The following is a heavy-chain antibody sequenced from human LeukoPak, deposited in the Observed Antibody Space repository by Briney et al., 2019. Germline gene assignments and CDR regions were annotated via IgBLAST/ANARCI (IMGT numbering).Heavy chain of an antibody. CDR3: AKGLISSATYFSYFDY. V-gene: IGHV3-23*01. D-gene: IGHD1-26*01. Sequence: PGGSLRLSCAASGFTFSNYAMNWVRQAPGKGLEWVSGLSDDGFKTYYADSVKGRFTISRDSSKNMLYVQMNSLRAEDTAIYYCAKGLISSATYFSYFDYWGQGTLVTVSS. CDR1: GFTFSNYA. J-gene: IGHJ4*02. CDR2: LSDDGFKT.